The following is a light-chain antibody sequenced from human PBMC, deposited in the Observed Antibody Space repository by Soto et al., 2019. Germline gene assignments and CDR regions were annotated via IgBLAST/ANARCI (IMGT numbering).Light chain of an antibody. CDR2: EVS. CDR3: SSYTSSWV. Sequence: QSALTQPASVSGSPGQSITISCTGTSSDVGGYNYVSWYQQHPGKAPKRMIYEVSNRPSGVSNRFSGSKSGNTASLTISGLQAEDEADYYCSSYTSSWVFGGGTKLTVL. V-gene: IGLV2-14*01. CDR1: SSDVGGYNY. J-gene: IGLJ3*02.